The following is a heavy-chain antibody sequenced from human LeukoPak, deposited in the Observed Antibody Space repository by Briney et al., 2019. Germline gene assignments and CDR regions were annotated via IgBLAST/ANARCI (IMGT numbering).Heavy chain of an antibody. V-gene: IGHV2-70*11. Sequence: SGPTLVNPTQTLTLTCTFSGFSLSTSGKCVSWIRQPPGKALEWLARIDWDDDKYYSTSLKTRLTISKDTSKNQVVLTMTNMDPVDTATYYCARIRSSTSSYYYYYYMDVWGKGTTVIVSS. J-gene: IGHJ6*03. D-gene: IGHD2-2*01. CDR1: GFSLSTSGKC. CDR2: IDWDDDK. CDR3: ARIRSSTSSYYYYYYMDV.